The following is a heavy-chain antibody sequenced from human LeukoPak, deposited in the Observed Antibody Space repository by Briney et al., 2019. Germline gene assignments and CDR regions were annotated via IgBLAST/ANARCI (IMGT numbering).Heavy chain of an antibody. CDR1: GYTFTSYG. Sequence: GASVKVSCKASGYTFTSYGISWVRQAPGQRLEWMGWISAYNGNANYAQKLQGRVTMTTDTSTSTAYMELRSLRSDDTAVYYCARDRGPYCSGGSCYDPIRVWGQGTLVTVSS. CDR2: ISAYNGNA. D-gene: IGHD2-15*01. J-gene: IGHJ4*02. V-gene: IGHV1-18*01. CDR3: ARDRGPYCSGGSCYDPIRV.